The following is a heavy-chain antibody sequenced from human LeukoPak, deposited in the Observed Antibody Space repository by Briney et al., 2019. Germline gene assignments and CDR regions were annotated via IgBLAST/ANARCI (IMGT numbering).Heavy chain of an antibody. CDR3: AKDGRIGYSSSSSFNDY. CDR1: GGTFSSYA. J-gene: IGHJ4*02. V-gene: IGHV1-69*13. D-gene: IGHD6-6*01. Sequence: GASVKVSCKASGGTFSSYAISWVRQAPGQGLEWMGGIIPIFGTANYAQKFQGRVTITADESTSTAYMELSSLRAEDTAVYYCAKDGRIGYSSSSSFNDYWGQGTLVTVSS. CDR2: IIPIFGTA.